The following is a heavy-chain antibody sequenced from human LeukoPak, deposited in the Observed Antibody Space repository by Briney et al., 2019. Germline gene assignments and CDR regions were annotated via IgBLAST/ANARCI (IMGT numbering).Heavy chain of an antibody. D-gene: IGHD4-17*01. CDR1: GGSISSYY. V-gene: IGHV4-59*12. CDR3: AHDYGDYDFDY. CDR2: IYYSGST. Sequence: SETLSLTCTVSGGSISSYYWSWIRQPPGKGLEWIGYIYYSGSTNYNPSLKSRVTISVDTSKNQFSLKLSSVTAADTAVYYCAHDYGDYDFDYRGQGTLVTVSS. J-gene: IGHJ4*02.